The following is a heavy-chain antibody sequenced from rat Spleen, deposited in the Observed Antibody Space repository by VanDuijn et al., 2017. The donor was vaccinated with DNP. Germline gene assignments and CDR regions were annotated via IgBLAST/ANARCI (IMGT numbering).Heavy chain of an antibody. CDR3: ASSTGLDF. J-gene: IGHJ1*01. CDR1: GFTFSDYD. Sequence: EVELVESGGGLVQPGRSLKLSCAASGFTFSDYDMAWVRQAPTKGLEWVASISPSGGSTYYRDSVKGRFTVSRDNAKSSLYLQMDSRRSEDTATYYCASSTGLDFWGPGTMVTVSS. V-gene: IGHV5S23*01. CDR2: ISPSGGST. D-gene: IGHD4-1*01.